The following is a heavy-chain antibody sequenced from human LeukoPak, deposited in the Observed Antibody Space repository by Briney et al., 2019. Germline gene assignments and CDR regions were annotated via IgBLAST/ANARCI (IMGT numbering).Heavy chain of an antibody. Sequence: SETLSLTCTVSGGSVSSGGYYWSWIRQPPGKGLEWIGYIYHSGSTYYNPSLKSRVTISVDRSKNQFSLKLSSVTAADTAVYYCARDPNSSSWSFFDYWGQGTLVTVSS. CDR1: GGSVSSGGYY. CDR3: ARDPNSSSWSFFDY. D-gene: IGHD6-13*01. CDR2: IYHSGST. J-gene: IGHJ4*02. V-gene: IGHV4-30-2*01.